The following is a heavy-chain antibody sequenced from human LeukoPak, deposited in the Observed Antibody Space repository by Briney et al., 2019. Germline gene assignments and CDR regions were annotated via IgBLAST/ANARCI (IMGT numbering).Heavy chain of an antibody. V-gene: IGHV3-30*02. CDR1: GFTFSSYG. Sequence: AGGSLRLSCAASGFTFSSYGMHWVRQAPGKGLEWVAFIRYDGSNKYYADPVKGRFTISRDNSKNTLYLQMNSLRAEDTAVYYCAKGGGDYGDYDPNYYYYYGMDVWGQGTTVTVSS. D-gene: IGHD4-17*01. CDR2: IRYDGSNK. J-gene: IGHJ6*02. CDR3: AKGGGDYGDYDPNYYYYYGMDV.